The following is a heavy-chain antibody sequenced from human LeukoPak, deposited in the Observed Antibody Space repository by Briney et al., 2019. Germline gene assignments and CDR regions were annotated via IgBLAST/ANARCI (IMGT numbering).Heavy chain of an antibody. J-gene: IGHJ4*02. CDR3: ASASRSFVWATFDY. Sequence: ASVKVSCKASGGTFSSYAISWVRQAPGQGLEWMGGIIPIFGTANYAQKFQGRVTITADESTSTAYMELSSLRSEDTAVYYCASASRSFVWATFDYWGQGTLVTVSS. CDR1: GGTFSSYA. CDR2: IIPIFGTA. D-gene: IGHD1-26*01. V-gene: IGHV1-69*13.